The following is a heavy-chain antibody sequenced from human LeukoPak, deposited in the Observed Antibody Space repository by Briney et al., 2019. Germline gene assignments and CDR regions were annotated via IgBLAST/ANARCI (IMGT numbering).Heavy chain of an antibody. D-gene: IGHD2-15*01. Sequence: ASVKVSCKASGYTFTGYYMHWVRQAPGQGLEWMGWINPNSGGTNYAQKFQGRVTMTRDTSISTAYMELSRLRSDDTAVYYCARCSLGWPDYYFDYWGQGTLVTVSS. CDR3: ARCSLGWPDYYFDY. CDR1: GYTFTGYY. V-gene: IGHV1-2*02. J-gene: IGHJ4*02. CDR2: INPNSGGT.